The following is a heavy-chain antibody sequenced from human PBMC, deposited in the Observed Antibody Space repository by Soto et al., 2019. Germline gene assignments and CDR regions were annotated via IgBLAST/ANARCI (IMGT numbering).Heavy chain of an antibody. CDR1: GFTFSSYA. V-gene: IGHV3-23*01. J-gene: IGHJ4*02. D-gene: IGHD6-13*01. CDR2: ISGSGGGT. CDR3: AKGDSSWSYFDF. Sequence: GGSLRLSCAASGFTFSSYAMRWVRQAPGKGLEWVSAISGSGGGTYYADSVKGRFTISRDNSKNTLYLQVNSLRAEDTAVYYCAKGDSSWSYFDFWGQGTLVTVSS.